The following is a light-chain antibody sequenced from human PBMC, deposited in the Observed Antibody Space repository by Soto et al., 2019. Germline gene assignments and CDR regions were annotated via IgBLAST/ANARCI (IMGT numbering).Light chain of an antibody. Sequence: EILLTKSPGTLSLSPGGRATLSCRASQSVRNSYLAWYQQKPGQAPRLLIYGASGRATGIPDRFSGSGSGTDFTLTISRLEPEDFAVYYCQQYGSSPYTFGQGTKLEI. CDR2: GAS. CDR3: QQYGSSPYT. J-gene: IGKJ2*01. CDR1: QSVRNSY. V-gene: IGKV3-20*01.